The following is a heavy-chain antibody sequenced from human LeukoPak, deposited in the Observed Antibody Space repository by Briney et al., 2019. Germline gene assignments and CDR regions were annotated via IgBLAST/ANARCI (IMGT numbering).Heavy chain of an antibody. D-gene: IGHD3-3*01. V-gene: IGHV3-23*01. Sequence: GGSLRLSCAASGFTFSGYAMNWVRQAPGKGLEWVSGISGSGGSTHYADSVKGRFTISRDNSKNTLYLQMNSLRAEDTAVYYCAKGAANVVNDFWSRNWFDPWGQGTLVTVSS. CDR1: GFTFSGYA. CDR2: ISGSGGST. J-gene: IGHJ5*02. CDR3: AKGAANVVNDFWSRNWFDP.